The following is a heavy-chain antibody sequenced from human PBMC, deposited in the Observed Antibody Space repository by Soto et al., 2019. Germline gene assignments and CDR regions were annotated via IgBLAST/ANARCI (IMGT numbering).Heavy chain of an antibody. CDR1: VCTFDDYA. CDR2: ISWNSGSI. CDR3: AKDIYYYDSSRRSYFEY. D-gene: IGHD3-22*01. Sequence: SVRLSCASSVCTFDDYAMHCVRHAPGRGLEWVSGISWNSGSIGYADSVKGRFTISRDNAKNSLYLQMNSLRAEDTALYYCAKDIYYYDSSRRSYFEYLGQCTLVIVS. V-gene: IGHV3-9*01. J-gene: IGHJ4*02.